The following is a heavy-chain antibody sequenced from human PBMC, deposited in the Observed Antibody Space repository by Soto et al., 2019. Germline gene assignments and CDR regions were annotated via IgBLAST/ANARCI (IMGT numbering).Heavy chain of an antibody. Sequence: PSETLSLTCNVSGTSISDYSWSWIRQSAGKGLEWMGRVFPNGNRNYNLLFKSRLTMAVDTSKSQLSLKLTSVTATDTAVYYCARNIAVTGGRWFDPWGQGILVTSPQ. CDR1: GTSISDYS. D-gene: IGHD6-19*01. CDR2: VFPNGNR. J-gene: IGHJ5*02. V-gene: IGHV4-4*07. CDR3: ARNIAVTGGRWFDP.